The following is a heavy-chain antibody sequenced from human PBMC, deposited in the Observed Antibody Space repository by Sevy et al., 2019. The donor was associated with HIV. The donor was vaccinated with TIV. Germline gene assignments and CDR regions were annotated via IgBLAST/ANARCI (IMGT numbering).Heavy chain of an antibody. CDR2: IKQDGSEK. V-gene: IGHV3-7*03. CDR1: GFSFSNYW. D-gene: IGHD3-10*01. Sequence: GGSLRLSCVVSGFSFSNYWMSWVRQAPGKGLEWVANIKQDGSEKYYVDSVKGRFTTSRDNAKNSLYLQMNSLRAEDTAVYYCARGGSGDYYYYGVDVWGQGTTVTVSS. CDR3: ARGGSGDYYYYGVDV. J-gene: IGHJ6*02.